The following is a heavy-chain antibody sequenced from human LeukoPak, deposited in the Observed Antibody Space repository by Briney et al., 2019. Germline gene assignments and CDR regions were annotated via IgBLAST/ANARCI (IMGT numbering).Heavy chain of an antibody. J-gene: IGHJ4*02. V-gene: IGHV4-61*02. CDR3: ARVGVVIADIDY. CDR1: GGSISSGGYY. D-gene: IGHD3-3*01. Sequence: PSQTLSLTCTVSGGSISSGGYYWSWIRQPAGKGLEWIGRIYTSGSTNYNPSLKSRVTISVDTSKNQFSLKLSSVTAADTAVSYCARVGVVIADIDYWGQGTLVTVSS. CDR2: IYTSGST.